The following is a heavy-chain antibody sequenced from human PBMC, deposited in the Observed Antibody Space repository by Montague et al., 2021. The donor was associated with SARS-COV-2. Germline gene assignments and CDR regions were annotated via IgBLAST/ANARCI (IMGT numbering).Heavy chain of an antibody. CDR3: ARDLEGDYGGLDY. V-gene: IGHV4-59*02. J-gene: IGHJ4*02. CDR2: IYFTGKT. CDR1: GDSVDNYW. Sequence: SETLSLTCTVSGDSVDNYWWSWIRQLPGKGLEWIGYIYFTGKTDYNPSLKSRVTISIDTSKNEISLTLNSVTAADTAVYYCARDLEGDYGGLDYWGQGTLVTVSS. D-gene: IGHD4-23*01.